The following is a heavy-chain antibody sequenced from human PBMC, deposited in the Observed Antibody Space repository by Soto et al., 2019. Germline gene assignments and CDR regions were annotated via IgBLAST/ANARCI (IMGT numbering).Heavy chain of an antibody. CDR1: GGSISSSSYY. V-gene: IGHV4-39*01. CDR2: IYYSGST. J-gene: IGHJ4*02. Sequence: QLQLQESGPGLVKPSETLSLTCTVSGGSISSSSYYWGWIRQPPGKGLEWIGSIYYSGSTYYNPSLKSRVTISVDTSKNQFSLKLSSVTAADTAVYYCARHSLSVVRGVPFDYWGQGTLVTVSS. D-gene: IGHD3-10*01. CDR3: ARHSLSVVRGVPFDY.